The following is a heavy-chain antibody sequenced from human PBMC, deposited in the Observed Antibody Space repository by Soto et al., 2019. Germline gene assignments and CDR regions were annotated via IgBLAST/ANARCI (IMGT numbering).Heavy chain of an antibody. CDR3: AKRYCSGGSCYSGGLDY. Sequence: QVQLVESGGGVVQPGRSLRLSCAASGFTFSSYGMHWVRQAPGKGLEWVAVISYDGSNKYYADSVKGRFTISRDNSKNTLYRQMNSLRAEDTAVYYCAKRYCSGGSCYSGGLDYWGQGTLVTVSS. CDR2: ISYDGSNK. CDR1: GFTFSSYG. J-gene: IGHJ4*02. V-gene: IGHV3-30*18. D-gene: IGHD2-15*01.